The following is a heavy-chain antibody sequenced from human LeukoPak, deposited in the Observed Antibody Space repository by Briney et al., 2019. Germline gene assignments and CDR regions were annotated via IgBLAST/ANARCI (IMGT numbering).Heavy chain of an antibody. D-gene: IGHD4-17*01. CDR1: GFAFSSYA. V-gene: IGHV3-23*01. CDR2: ISGSGGGT. CDR3: ARWRYGDYIVY. Sequence: GGSLRLSCAASGFAFSSYAMNWVRQAPGKGLEWVSGISGSGGGTYYEASVKGRFTISRDNSKNTLYLQMNSLRAEDTALYCCARWRYGDYIVYWGQGTLVTVSS. J-gene: IGHJ4*02.